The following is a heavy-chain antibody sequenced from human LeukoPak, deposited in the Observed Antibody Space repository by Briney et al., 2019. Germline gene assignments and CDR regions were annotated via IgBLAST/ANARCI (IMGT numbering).Heavy chain of an antibody. J-gene: IGHJ5*02. CDR3: ARAAPADGLDP. Sequence: PSETLSLTCAVYGGSFSGYYWTWIRQPPPKGLEWIGEINHSGSTNYNPSLKSRVTISVDASKNQFSLKLSSVTAADTAVYYCARAAPADGLDPWGQGTLVTVSS. CDR1: GGSFSGYY. V-gene: IGHV4-34*01. D-gene: IGHD3-10*01. CDR2: INHSGST.